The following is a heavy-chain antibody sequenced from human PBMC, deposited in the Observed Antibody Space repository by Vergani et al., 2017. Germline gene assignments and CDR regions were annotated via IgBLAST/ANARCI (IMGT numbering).Heavy chain of an antibody. CDR1: GFTFSSYS. CDR2: ISSSSSTI. V-gene: IGHV3-48*04. Sequence: EVQLVESGGGLVQPGGSLRLSCAASGFTFSSYSMYWVRQAPGKGLEWVSYISSSSSTIYYADSVKGRFTISRDNAKNSLYLQMNSLRAEDTAVYYCARGEKQWLVGVWSFDYWGQGTLVTVSS. D-gene: IGHD6-19*01. CDR3: ARGEKQWLVGVWSFDY. J-gene: IGHJ4*02.